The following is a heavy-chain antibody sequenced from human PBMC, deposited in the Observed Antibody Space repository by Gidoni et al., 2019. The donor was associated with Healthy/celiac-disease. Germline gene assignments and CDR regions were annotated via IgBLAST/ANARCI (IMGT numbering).Heavy chain of an antibody. J-gene: IGHJ6*02. CDR2: INPNSGGT. D-gene: IGHD2-15*01. CDR1: GYTFTGSY. CDR3: ARGYCSGGSCYSYYYYYYGMDV. Sequence: QVQLVQSGTEVKKPGASVKVSCKASGYTFTGSYMHWVRQAPGQGLEWMGWINPNSGGTNYAQKFQGRVTMTRDTSISTAYMELSRLRSDDTAVYYCARGYCSGGSCYSYYYYYYGMDVWGQGTTVTVSS. V-gene: IGHV1-2*02.